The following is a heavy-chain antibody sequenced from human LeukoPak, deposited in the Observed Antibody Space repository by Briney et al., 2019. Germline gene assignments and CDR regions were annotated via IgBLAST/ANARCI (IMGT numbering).Heavy chain of an antibody. Sequence: SETLSLTCTISGDSVSSGSYYWSWIRQPAGKGLEWIGHMYASGITNYSPSLRSRVTMSIDTSTHHFSLKLTSVTAADTAMYYCTRSGGGYTYGFDDWGQGTLVTVSS. D-gene: IGHD5-18*01. CDR2: MYASGIT. J-gene: IGHJ4*02. CDR3: TRSGGGYTYGFDD. V-gene: IGHV4-61*09. CDR1: GDSVSSGSYY.